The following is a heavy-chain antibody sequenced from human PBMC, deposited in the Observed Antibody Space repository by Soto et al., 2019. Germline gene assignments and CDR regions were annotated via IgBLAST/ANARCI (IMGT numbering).Heavy chain of an antibody. CDR1: GGSIFSISYY. CDR3: ARPGGSGSYYSYYYGMDV. J-gene: IGHJ6*02. Sequence: SDTLSLTCTVTGGSIFSISYYWGWIRQPPGKGLEWIGSIYYSGSTYYNPSLKSRVTISVDTSKNQFSLKLSSVTAADTAVYYCARPGGSGSYYSYYYGMDVWCQGPTVT. CDR2: IYYSGST. V-gene: IGHV4-39*01. D-gene: IGHD3-10*01.